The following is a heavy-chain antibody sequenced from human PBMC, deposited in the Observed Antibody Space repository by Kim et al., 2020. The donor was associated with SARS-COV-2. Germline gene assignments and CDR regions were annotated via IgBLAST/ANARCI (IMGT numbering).Heavy chain of an antibody. CDR1: GGSFSGYY. CDR3: AREKYYYDSSGYYGN. D-gene: IGHD3-22*01. Sequence: SETLSLTCAVYGGSFSGYYWSWIRQPPGKGLEWIGEINHSGSTNYNPSLKSRVTISVDTSKNQFSLKLSSVTAADTAVYYCAREKYYYDSSGYYGNWGQG. J-gene: IGHJ1*01. CDR2: INHSGST. V-gene: IGHV4-34*01.